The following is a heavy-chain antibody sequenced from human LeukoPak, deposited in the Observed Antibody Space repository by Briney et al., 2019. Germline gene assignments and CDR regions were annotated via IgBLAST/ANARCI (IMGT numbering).Heavy chain of an antibody. CDR2: IYPGDSDT. Sequence: GESLKISCKGSGYSFTSYWIGWVRQMPGKGLEWMGIIYPGDSDTRYSPSFQGQVTISADKPISTAYLQWSSLKASDTAMYYCARGEYYYDSSGYYSVYWGQGTLVTVSS. D-gene: IGHD3-22*01. CDR3: ARGEYYYDSSGYYSVY. CDR1: GYSFTSYW. V-gene: IGHV5-51*04. J-gene: IGHJ4*02.